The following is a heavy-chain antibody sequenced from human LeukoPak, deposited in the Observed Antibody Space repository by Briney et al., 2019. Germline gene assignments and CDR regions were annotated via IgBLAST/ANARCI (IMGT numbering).Heavy chain of an antibody. V-gene: IGHV3-23*01. CDR2: IPSGGGT. J-gene: IGHJ5*02. D-gene: IGHD6-13*01. CDR1: GFTFSTYG. Sequence: GGSLRLSCAASGFTFSTYGMSWVRQAPGKGMQWVSTIPSGGGTYYADSVKGRFTISRDNSKNTLYLQMNSLRAEDTAVYYCARASGYSRTRVNWFDPWGQGTLVTVSS. CDR3: ARASGYSRTRVNWFDP.